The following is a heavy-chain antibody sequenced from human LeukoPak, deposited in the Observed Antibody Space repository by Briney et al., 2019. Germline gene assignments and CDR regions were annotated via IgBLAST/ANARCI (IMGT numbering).Heavy chain of an antibody. CDR2: ISYDAVYT. CDR3: TRDLSEKYSIDY. CDR1: GFIFRSYA. D-gene: IGHD2-21*01. Sequence: GGSLRLSCAASGFIFRSYAMHWVRQAPGKGLEWVAFISYDAVYTFYAGSVRGRFTISRDNSKNTLHLQMSTLRPDDTAVYYCTRDLSEKYSIDYWGQGTLVTVSS. J-gene: IGHJ4*02. V-gene: IGHV3-30-3*01.